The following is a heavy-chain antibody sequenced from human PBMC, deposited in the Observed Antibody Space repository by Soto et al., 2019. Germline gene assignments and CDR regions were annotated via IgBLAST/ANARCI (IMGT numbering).Heavy chain of an antibody. CDR2: IGTAGDT. CDR1: GFTFSSYD. Sequence: GGSLRLSCAASGFTFSSYDMHWVRQATGKGLEWVSAIGTAGDTYYPGSVKGRFTISRENAKNSLYLQMNSLRAGDTAVYYCARASDRITIFGVVPTDAFDIWGQGTMVTVSS. J-gene: IGHJ3*02. D-gene: IGHD3-3*01. CDR3: ARASDRITIFGVVPTDAFDI. V-gene: IGHV3-13*01.